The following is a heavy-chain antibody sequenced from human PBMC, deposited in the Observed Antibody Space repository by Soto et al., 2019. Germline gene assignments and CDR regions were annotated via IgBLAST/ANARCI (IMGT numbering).Heavy chain of an antibody. J-gene: IGHJ4*02. CDR3: ANFGVVKNYFDY. CDR2: IYYSGST. CDR1: GGSISSSSYY. Sequence: TSETLSLTCTVSGGSISSSSYYWGWIRQPPGKGLEWIGSIYYSGSTYYNPSLKSRVTISVDTSKNQFSLKLSSVTAADTAVYYCANFGVVKNYFDYWGQGTLVTVSS. D-gene: IGHD3-3*01. V-gene: IGHV4-39*01.